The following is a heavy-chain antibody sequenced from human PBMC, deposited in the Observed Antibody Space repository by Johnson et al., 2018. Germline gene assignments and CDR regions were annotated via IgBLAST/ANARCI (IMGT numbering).Heavy chain of an antibody. CDR1: GFTFSSYA. J-gene: IGHJ6*03. D-gene: IGHD5-18*01. V-gene: IGHV3-64*07. Sequence: EVQLVESGGGLVQPGGSLRLSCAASGFTFSSYAMHWVRQAPGKGLECVSAISHTGITYYADSVKGRFTISRDNSKNTLYLQMNSLRAEDTAVYYGAKGGVGDTAMVLYYYYYDMDVWGKGTTVTVSS. CDR3: AKGGVGDTAMVLYYYYYDMDV. CDR2: ISHTGIT.